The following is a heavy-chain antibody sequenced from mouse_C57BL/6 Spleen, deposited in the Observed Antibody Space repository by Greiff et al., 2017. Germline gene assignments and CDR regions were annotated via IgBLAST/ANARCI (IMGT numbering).Heavy chain of an antibody. J-gene: IGHJ3*01. CDR3: ARYGYGSSFPWFAY. D-gene: IGHD1-1*01. V-gene: IGHV1-69*01. CDR2: IDPSDSYT. Sequence: QVQLQQPGAELVMPGASVKLSCKASGYTFTSYWMHWVKQRPGQGLEWLGEIDPSDSYTNYNQKFKGKSTLTVDKSSSTAYMQLSSLTSEDSAVYYCARYGYGSSFPWFAYWGQGTLVTVSA. CDR1: GYTFTSYW.